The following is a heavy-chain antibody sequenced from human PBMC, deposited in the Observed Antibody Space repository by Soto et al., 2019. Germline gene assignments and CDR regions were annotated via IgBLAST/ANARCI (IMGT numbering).Heavy chain of an antibody. J-gene: IGHJ6*02. V-gene: IGHV3-11*01. D-gene: IGHD2-21*01. Sequence: QVQLVESGGGLVKPGGSLRLSCAASGFTFSDYYMNWIRQAPGKGLEWVSYISSSGTTIYYADSVKGRFTITRNNAKNSLLLQMNSLRAADTSLYYCARGHSIFYGMDVWGQGTTVTVSS. CDR2: ISSSGTTI. CDR3: ARGHSIFYGMDV. CDR1: GFTFSDYY.